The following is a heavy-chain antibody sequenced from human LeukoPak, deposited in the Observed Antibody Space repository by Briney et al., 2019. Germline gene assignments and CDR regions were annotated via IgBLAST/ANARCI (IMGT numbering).Heavy chain of an antibody. J-gene: IGHJ4*02. Sequence: SETLSLTCTVSGGSINSTSHFWAWIRQPPGKGLEWIGYIYYSGSTNYNPSLKSRVTISVDTSKNQFSLKLSSVTAADTAVYYCARARSDSGRLDYWGQGTLVTVSS. D-gene: IGHD1-26*01. CDR2: IYYSGST. CDR3: ARARSDSGRLDY. CDR1: GGSINSTSHF. V-gene: IGHV4-61*05.